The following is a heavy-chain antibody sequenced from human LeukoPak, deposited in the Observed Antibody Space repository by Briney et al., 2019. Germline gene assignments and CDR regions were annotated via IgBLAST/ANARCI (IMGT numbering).Heavy chain of an antibody. D-gene: IGHD3-22*01. CDR1: GDSISSSSYY. J-gene: IGHJ4*02. CDR2: IYYSWNT. V-gene: IGHV4-39*07. Sequence: SETLSLTCTVSGDSISSSSYYWGWIRQPPGKGLEWIGNIYYSWNTYYNPSLKSRVTISVDTYKNQFSLKLNYVPAADKAVYYCTRVFSHGYSDYWGQGALVTVSS. CDR3: TRVFSHGYSDY.